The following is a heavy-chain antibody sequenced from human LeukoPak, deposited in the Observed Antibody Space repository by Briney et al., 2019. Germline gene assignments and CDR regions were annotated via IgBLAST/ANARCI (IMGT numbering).Heavy chain of an antibody. Sequence: SETLSLTCTVSGGSISSYYWSWIRQPPGKGLEWIGYIYYSGSTNYNPSLKSRVTISVDMSKNQFSLKLSSVTAADTAVYYCARASGDTAMVTSPDYFDYWGQGTLVTVSS. V-gene: IGHV4-59*01. CDR3: ARASGDTAMVTSPDYFDY. CDR2: IYYSGST. J-gene: IGHJ4*02. CDR1: GGSISSYY. D-gene: IGHD5-18*01.